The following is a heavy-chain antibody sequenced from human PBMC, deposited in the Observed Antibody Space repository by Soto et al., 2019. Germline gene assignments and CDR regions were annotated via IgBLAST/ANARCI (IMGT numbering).Heavy chain of an antibody. V-gene: IGHV3-23*01. J-gene: IGHJ2*01. CDR2: ISGTGGSS. Sequence: EVQLLESGGGLVQPGGSLRLSCAASGFTFSTYTMSWVRQAPGKGMECVSAISGTGGSSSYTDSVKARFPISRDNSKNTLSLQMDSLRAEDTARYYYAKRAVAGRNWYFDLWGRGTLVTVSS. D-gene: IGHD6-19*01. CDR1: GFTFSTYT. CDR3: AKRAVAGRNWYFDL.